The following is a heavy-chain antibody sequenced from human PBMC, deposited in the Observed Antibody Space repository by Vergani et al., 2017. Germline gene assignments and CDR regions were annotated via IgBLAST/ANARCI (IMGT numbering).Heavy chain of an antibody. CDR3: ARDCRTICSSTSCYGYYYYYMDV. CDR2: IYYSGST. D-gene: IGHD2-2*01. J-gene: IGHJ6*03. Sequence: QVQLQESGPGLVKPSQTLSLTCTVSGGSISSGDYYWSWIRQPPGKGLEWIGYIYYSGSTYYNPSLKSRVTISVDTSKNQFSLKLSSVTAADTAVYYCARDCRTICSSTSCYGYYYYYMDVWGKGTTVTVSS. CDR1: GGSISSGDYY. V-gene: IGHV4-30-4*01.